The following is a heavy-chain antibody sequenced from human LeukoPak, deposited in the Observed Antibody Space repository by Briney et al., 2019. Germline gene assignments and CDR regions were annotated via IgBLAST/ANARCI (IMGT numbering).Heavy chain of an antibody. V-gene: IGHV3-74*01. CDR1: GFTFSDSW. Sequence: GGSLRLSCAVSGFTFSDSWMHWVRQAPGKGLVWVSRINSDGSITAYADSVKGRFTISRDNAKNTLYLQMNSLRAEDTAVYYCARGPSGYHNTGGQGTLVTVSS. J-gene: IGHJ4*02. CDR3: ARGPSGYHNT. D-gene: IGHD5-12*01. CDR2: INSDGSIT.